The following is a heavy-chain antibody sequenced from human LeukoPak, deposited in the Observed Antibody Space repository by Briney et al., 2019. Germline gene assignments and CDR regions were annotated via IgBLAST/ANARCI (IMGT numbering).Heavy chain of an antibody. V-gene: IGHV4-34*01. CDR3: ARYHGSGRWFDP. CDR1: GGSFSGYY. J-gene: IGHJ5*02. D-gene: IGHD3-10*01. Sequence: SETLSLTCAVYGGSFSGYYWSWTRQPPGKGLEWIGEINHSGSTNYNPSLKSRVTISVDTSKNQFSLIVTSVTAADTAVYYCARYHGSGRWFDPWGQGTLVTVSS. CDR2: INHSGST.